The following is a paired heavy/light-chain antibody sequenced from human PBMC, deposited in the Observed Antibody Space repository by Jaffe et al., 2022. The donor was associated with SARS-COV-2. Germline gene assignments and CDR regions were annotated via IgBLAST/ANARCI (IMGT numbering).Light chain of an antibody. CDR1: QSVLYSSNNKNY. Sequence: DIVMTQSPDSLAVSLGERATINCKSSQSVLYSSNNKNYLAWYQQKPGLPPKLLIYWASTRASGVPDRFSGSGSGTDFTLTISSLQAEDVAIYYCHQHYISFTFGQGTRLEMK. CDR3: HQHYISFT. V-gene: IGKV4-1*01. CDR2: WAS. J-gene: IGKJ5*01.
Heavy chain of an antibody. D-gene: IGHD2-2*01. CDR1: GFTFSSYA. CDR3: VKEGGEYQLAMDY. V-gene: IGHV3-48*02. Sequence: EVQLVESGGGLVQPGGSLRLSCAASGFTFSSYAMNWVRQAPGKGLEWVSYINSSGGTIYYADSVKGRFTISRDNAKNSLFLQMNSLRDEDTAVYYCVKEGGEYQLAMDYWGQGTRVTVSS. CDR2: INSSGGTI. J-gene: IGHJ4*02.